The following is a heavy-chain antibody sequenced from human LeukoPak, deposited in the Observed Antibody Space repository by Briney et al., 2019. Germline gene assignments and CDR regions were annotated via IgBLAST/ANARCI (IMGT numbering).Heavy chain of an antibody. J-gene: IGHJ5*02. D-gene: IGHD3-10*01. V-gene: IGHV1-8*01. CDR2: MNPNSGNT. CDR3: ARVWFGESAFDP. CDR1: GYTFTSYD. Sequence: ASVKVSCKASGYTFTSYDINWVRQATGQGREWMGWMNPNSGNTGYAQKFQGRVTMTRNTSISTAHMELSSLRSEDTAVYYCARVWFGESAFDPWGQGTLVTVSS.